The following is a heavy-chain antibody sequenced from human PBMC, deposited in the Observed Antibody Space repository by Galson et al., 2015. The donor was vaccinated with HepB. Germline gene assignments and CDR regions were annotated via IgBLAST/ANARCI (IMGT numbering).Heavy chain of an antibody. V-gene: IGHV1-18*01. J-gene: IGHJ3*02. Sequence: TSYDINWVRQAPGQGLEWMGWISAYNGNTNYAQKLQGRVTMTTDTSTSTAYMELRSLRSDDAAVYYCATFGEDYADRAFDIWGQGTMVTVSS. CDR2: ISAYNGNT. CDR3: ATFGEDYADRAFDI. D-gene: IGHD4-17*01. CDR1: TSYD.